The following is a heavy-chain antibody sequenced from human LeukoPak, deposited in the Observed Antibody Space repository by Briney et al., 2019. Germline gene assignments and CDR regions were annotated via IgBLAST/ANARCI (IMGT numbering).Heavy chain of an antibody. D-gene: IGHD5-18*01. J-gene: IGHJ3*02. CDR2: INHSGST. CDR3: ARGVATFGDTAINTHAFDI. V-gene: IGHV4-34*01. CDR1: GGSFSGYY. Sequence: SETLSLTCAVYGGSFSGYYWSWIRQPPGKGLEWIGEINHSGSTNYNPPLKSRVTISVDTSKNQFSLKLSSVTAADTAVYYCARGVATFGDTAINTHAFDIWGQGTMVTVSS.